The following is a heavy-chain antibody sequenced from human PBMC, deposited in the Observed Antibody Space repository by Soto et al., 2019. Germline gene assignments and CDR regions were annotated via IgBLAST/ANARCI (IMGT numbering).Heavy chain of an antibody. CDR3: ASLEHGSGWYPFDY. CDR2: IYYSGST. CDR1: GGSISSSSYY. J-gene: IGHJ4*02. V-gene: IGHV4-39*01. D-gene: IGHD6-19*01. Sequence: QLQLQESGPGLVKPSETLSLTCTVSGGSISSSSYYWGWIRQPPGKGLEWIGSIYYSGSTYYNPSLKSRVTISVDTSKNQFSLKLSSVTAADTAVYYCASLEHGSGWYPFDYWGQGTLVTVSS.